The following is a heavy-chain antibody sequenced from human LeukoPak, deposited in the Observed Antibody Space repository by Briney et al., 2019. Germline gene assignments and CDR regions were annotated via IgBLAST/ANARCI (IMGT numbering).Heavy chain of an antibody. D-gene: IGHD2-15*01. J-gene: IGHJ6*03. Sequence: ASVTVSCMASGYTFTGYYMHWVRQAPGQGLEWMGWINPNSGGTNYPQKFQGRVTITRDTSISTAYMELSRLRSDDTAVYYCARDPTRGYCSGGSCYLGYYYYYMDVWGKGTTVTISS. CDR1: GYTFTGYY. V-gene: IGHV1-2*02. CDR3: ARDPTRGYCSGGSCYLGYYYYYMDV. CDR2: INPNSGGT.